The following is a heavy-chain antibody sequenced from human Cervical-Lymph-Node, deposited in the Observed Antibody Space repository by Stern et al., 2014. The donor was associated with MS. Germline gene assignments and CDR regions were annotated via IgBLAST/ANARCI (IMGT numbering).Heavy chain of an antibody. CDR2: IHHSGTT. Sequence: QVQLQESGPGLVKPSETLSLTCTVSGGSISSNYWSWIRQSPGEGLEWIGYIHHSGTTNYNPSLKSRVTISIDTSKNQFSLKLNSVTAADTAVYYCAREENSSCLDYWGQGTLVTVSS. CDR1: GGSISSNY. CDR3: AREENSSCLDY. J-gene: IGHJ4*02. V-gene: IGHV4-59*01. D-gene: IGHD6-6*01.